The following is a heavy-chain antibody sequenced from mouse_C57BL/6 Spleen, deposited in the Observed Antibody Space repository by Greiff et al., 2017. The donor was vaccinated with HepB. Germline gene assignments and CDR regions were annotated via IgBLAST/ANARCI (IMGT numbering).Heavy chain of an antibody. D-gene: IGHD2-1*01. Sequence: EVQRVESGGDLVKPGGSLKLSCAASGFTFSSYGMSWVRQTPDKRLEWVATISSGGSYTYYPDSVKGRFTISRDNAKNTLYLQMSSLKSEDTAMYYCARCEGNPAWFAYWGQGTLVTVSA. CDR1: GFTFSSYG. CDR3: ARCEGNPAWFAY. J-gene: IGHJ3*01. CDR2: ISSGGSYT. V-gene: IGHV5-6*01.